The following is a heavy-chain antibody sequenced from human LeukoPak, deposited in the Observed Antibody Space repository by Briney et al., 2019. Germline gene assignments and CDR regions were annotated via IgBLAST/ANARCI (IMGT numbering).Heavy chain of an antibody. V-gene: IGHV3-23*01. J-gene: IGHJ4*02. CDR1: GFSFSSYA. CDR3: AKDLVAVGSVGDDY. D-gene: IGHD1-26*01. Sequence: GGSLRLSCAASGFSFSSYAMSWVRQAPGEGLEWVSAISGSGGSTYYADSVKGRFTISRDNSKNTLYLQMNSLRAEDTAVYYCAKDLVAVGSVGDDYWGQGTLVTVSS. CDR2: ISGSGGST.